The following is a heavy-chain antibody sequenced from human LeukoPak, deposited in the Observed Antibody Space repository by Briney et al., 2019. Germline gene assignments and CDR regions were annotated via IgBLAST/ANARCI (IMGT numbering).Heavy chain of an antibody. V-gene: IGHV3-20*04. J-gene: IGHJ4*02. CDR1: GFTFDDYG. CDR2: INWNGGST. D-gene: IGHD6-13*01. Sequence: GGSLRLSCAASGFTFDDYGMSWVRQAPGKGLEWVSGINWNGGSTGYADSVKGRFTISRDNAKNSLYLQMNSLRAEDTALYYCATSRRGLAAAGTGYFDYWGQGTLVTVSS. CDR3: ATSRRGLAAAGTGYFDY.